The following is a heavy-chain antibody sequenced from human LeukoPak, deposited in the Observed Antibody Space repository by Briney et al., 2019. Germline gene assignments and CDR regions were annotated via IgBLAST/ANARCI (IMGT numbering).Heavy chain of an antibody. CDR2: ISSSGSTI. D-gene: IGHD5-18*01. CDR3: ASSFWEQDTAMVFDY. CDR1: GFTFSDYY. Sequence: GGSLRLSCAASGFTFSDYYMSWIRQAPGKGLEWVSYISSSGSTIYYADSVKGRFTISRDNAKNSLYLQMNSLRAEDTAVYYCASSFWEQDTAMVFDYWGQGTLVTVSS. J-gene: IGHJ4*02. V-gene: IGHV3-11*01.